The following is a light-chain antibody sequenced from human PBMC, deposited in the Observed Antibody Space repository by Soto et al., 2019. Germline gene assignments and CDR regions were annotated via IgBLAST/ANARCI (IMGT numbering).Light chain of an antibody. J-gene: IGLJ2*01. CDR2: SNN. V-gene: IGLV1-44*01. CDR1: NSNIGSNT. CDR3: AAWDDSLNGVL. Sequence: QSVLTQPPSASGTPGQRVTISCSGSNSNIGSNTVNWYQQLPGTAPKLLIYSNNQRPSGVPDRFSGSKSGTSASLAISGPQSEDEADYYCAAWDDSLNGVLFGGGTKLTVL.